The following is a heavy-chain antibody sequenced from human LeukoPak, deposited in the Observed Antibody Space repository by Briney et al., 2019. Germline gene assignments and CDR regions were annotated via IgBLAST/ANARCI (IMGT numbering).Heavy chain of an antibody. J-gene: IGHJ3*02. D-gene: IGHD3-9*01. Sequence: SQTLSLTCTVSGGSISSGSYYWSWIRQPAGKGLEWIGRIYTSRSTNYNPSLKSRVTISVDTSKNQFSLKLSSVTAADTAVYYCAREERKDILTGYFLAFDIWGQGTMVTVSS. CDR3: AREERKDILTGYFLAFDI. V-gene: IGHV4-61*02. CDR2: IYTSRST. CDR1: GGSISSGSYY.